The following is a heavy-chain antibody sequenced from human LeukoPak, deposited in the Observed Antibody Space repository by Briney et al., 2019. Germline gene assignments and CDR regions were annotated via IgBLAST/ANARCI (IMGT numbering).Heavy chain of an antibody. CDR1: GFFFNSYW. CDR2: INHNGNVN. J-gene: IGHJ6*02. V-gene: IGHV3-7*03. Sequence: GGSLRLSCATSGFFFNSYWMNWARQAPGKGLEWVASINHNGNVNYYVDSVKGRFTISRDNAKNSLYLQMSNLRAEDTAVYFCARGGGLDVWGQGATVTVSS. D-gene: IGHD3-16*01. CDR3: ARGGGLDV.